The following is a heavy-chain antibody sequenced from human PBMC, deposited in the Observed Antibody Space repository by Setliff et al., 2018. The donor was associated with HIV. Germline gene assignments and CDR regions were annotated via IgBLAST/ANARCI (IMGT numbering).Heavy chain of an antibody. Sequence: GSLRLSCAASGFTFSSYWMNWVRQPPGKGLEWIGSIYYSGSTYYNPSLKSRVTISVDTSKNQFSLKLSSVTAADTAVYYCARDRVPFRYTGWGQGTLVTVSS. CDR3: ARDRVPFRYTG. J-gene: IGHJ4*02. D-gene: IGHD5-18*01. CDR1: GFTFSSYW. CDR2: IYYSGST. V-gene: IGHV4-39*02.